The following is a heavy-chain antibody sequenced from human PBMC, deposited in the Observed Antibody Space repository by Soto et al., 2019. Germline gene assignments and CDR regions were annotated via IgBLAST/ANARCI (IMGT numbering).Heavy chain of an antibody. CDR2: INAGNGHT. CDR3: ARELQGLYYFDY. D-gene: IGHD4-4*01. CDR1: EYTFTSYV. J-gene: IGHJ4*02. V-gene: IGHV1-3*01. Sequence: ASVKVSGKASEYTFTSYVMHWVRQAPGQSLEWIGWINAGNGHTKYSQKFQDRVTITRDTSANTAYMELSRLRSEDTAVYYCARELQGLYYFDYWGQGALVTV.